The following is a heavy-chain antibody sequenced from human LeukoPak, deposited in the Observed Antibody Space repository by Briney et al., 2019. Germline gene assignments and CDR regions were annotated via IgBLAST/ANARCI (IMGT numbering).Heavy chain of an antibody. Sequence: PRGSLRLSCAASGFTFSSYSMNWVRQAPGKGLEWVSSISSSSSYIYYADSVKGRFTISRDNAKNSLYLQMNSLRAEDTAVYYCAKRNSVGNTSGREGGFDYWGQGTLVTVSS. J-gene: IGHJ4*02. V-gene: IGHV3-21*01. CDR3: AKRNSVGNTSGREGGFDY. CDR1: GFTFSSYS. D-gene: IGHD6-19*01. CDR2: ISSSSSYI.